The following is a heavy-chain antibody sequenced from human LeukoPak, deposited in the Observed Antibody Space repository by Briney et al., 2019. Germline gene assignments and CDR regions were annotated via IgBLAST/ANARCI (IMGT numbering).Heavy chain of an antibody. V-gene: IGHV1-2*02. CDR2: INPNSGGT. CDR3: ARDATYCSSTSCYVGGANYFDY. J-gene: IGHJ4*02. Sequence: GASVRVSSMASGYTFTVYYMHGVRQAPGQGLEWMGWINPNSGGTNYAQKFQGRVTMTRDTSISTAYTELSRLRSDDTAVYYCARDATYCSSTSCYVGGANYFDYWGQGTLVTVSS. CDR1: GYTFTVYY. D-gene: IGHD2-2*01.